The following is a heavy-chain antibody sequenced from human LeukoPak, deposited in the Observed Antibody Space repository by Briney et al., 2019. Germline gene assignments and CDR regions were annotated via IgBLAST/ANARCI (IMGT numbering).Heavy chain of an antibody. CDR1: GGSISSSSYY. Sequence: KSSETLSLTCTVSGGSISSSSYYWGWIRQPPGKGLEWIGSIYYSGSTYYNPSRKSRVTISVDTSKNQFSLKLSSVTAADTAVYYCARAPELPGFDYWGQGTLVTVSS. CDR3: ARAPELPGFDY. D-gene: IGHD1-26*01. V-gene: IGHV4-39*07. J-gene: IGHJ4*02. CDR2: IYYSGST.